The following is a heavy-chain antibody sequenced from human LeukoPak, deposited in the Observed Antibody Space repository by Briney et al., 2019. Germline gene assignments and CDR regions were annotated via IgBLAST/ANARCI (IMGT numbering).Heavy chain of an antibody. V-gene: IGHV4-59*12. CDR2: ISNTGST. J-gene: IGHJ4*02. D-gene: IGHD5-24*01. CDR1: GGSISSYY. Sequence: SSETLSLTCTVPGGSISSYYWTWIRQPPGKGLECIGFISNTGSTHYNPSLKSRVTISVDTSKNQFSLKLSSVTAADTAVYYCARALKEGSTIVDYWGQGILVTVSS. CDR3: ARALKEGSTIVDY.